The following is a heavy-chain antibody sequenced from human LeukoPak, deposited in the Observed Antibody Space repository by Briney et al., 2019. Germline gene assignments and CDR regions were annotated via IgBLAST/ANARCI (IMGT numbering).Heavy chain of an antibody. CDR1: GFTFSSYA. CDR3: AKGGSYYTSSWFDP. Sequence: PGGSLRLSCAASGFTFSSYAMSWVRQAPGKGLEWVSAISGSGGSTFYADSVKGRFTISRDNSKNTLYLQMNSLRAEDAAVYYCAKGGSYYTSSWFDPWGQGTLVTVSS. J-gene: IGHJ5*02. V-gene: IGHV3-23*01. CDR2: ISGSGGST. D-gene: IGHD3-10*01.